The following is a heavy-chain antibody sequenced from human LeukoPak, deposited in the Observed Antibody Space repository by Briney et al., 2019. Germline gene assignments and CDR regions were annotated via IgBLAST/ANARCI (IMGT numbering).Heavy chain of an antibody. D-gene: IGHD3-22*01. V-gene: IGHV3-23*01. CDR1: GFTFSSYA. Sequence: GGSLRLSCAASGFTFSSYAMSWVRQAPGKGLEWVSAISGSGGSTYYADSVKGRFTISRDNSKNTLYLQMNSLRAEDTAVYYCAEVKLPYYYDSSGYYGAPDSFDYWGQGTLVTVSS. J-gene: IGHJ4*02. CDR2: ISGSGGST. CDR3: AEVKLPYYYDSSGYYGAPDSFDY.